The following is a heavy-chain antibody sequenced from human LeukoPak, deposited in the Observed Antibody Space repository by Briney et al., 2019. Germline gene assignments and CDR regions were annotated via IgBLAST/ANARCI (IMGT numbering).Heavy chain of an antibody. CDR2: IRSKANSYAT. V-gene: IGHV3-73*01. CDR1: GFTFSGSA. J-gene: IGHJ3*02. CDR3: TRHLGAFDI. Sequence: GGSLTLSCAASGFTFSGSAMHWVRQASGKGLEWVGRIRSKANSYATAYAASVKGRFTISRGDSKNTAYLQMNSLKTEDTAVYYCTRHLGAFDIWGQGTVVTVSS.